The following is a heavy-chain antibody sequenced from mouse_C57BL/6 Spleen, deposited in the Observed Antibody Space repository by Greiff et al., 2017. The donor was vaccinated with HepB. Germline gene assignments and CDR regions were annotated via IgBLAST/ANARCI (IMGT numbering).Heavy chain of an antibody. J-gene: IGHJ4*01. D-gene: IGHD1-1*01. CDR1: GFTFSSYG. CDR3: ARHYWYGSSYYAMDY. V-gene: IGHV5-6*01. CDR2: ISSGGSYT. Sequence: EVKLVESGGDLVKPGGSLKLSCAASGFTFSSYGMSWVRQTPDKRLEWVATISSGGSYTYYPDSVKGRFTISRDNAKNTLYLQMSSLKSEDTAMYYCARHYWYGSSYYAMDYWGQGTSVTVSS.